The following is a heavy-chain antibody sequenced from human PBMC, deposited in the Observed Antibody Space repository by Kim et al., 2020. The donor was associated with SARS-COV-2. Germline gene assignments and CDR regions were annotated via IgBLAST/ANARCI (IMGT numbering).Heavy chain of an antibody. D-gene: IGHD6-13*01. CDR3: ARVPLGSWYSRVRHYGMDV. J-gene: IGHJ6*02. Sequence: ASVKVSCKASGYTFTSYGISWVRQAPGQGLEWMGWISAYNGNTNYAQKLQGRVTMTTDTSTSTAYMELRSLRSDDTAVYYCARVPLGSWYSRVRHYGMDVWGQGTTVTVSS. CDR2: ISAYNGNT. V-gene: IGHV1-18*01. CDR1: GYTFTSYG.